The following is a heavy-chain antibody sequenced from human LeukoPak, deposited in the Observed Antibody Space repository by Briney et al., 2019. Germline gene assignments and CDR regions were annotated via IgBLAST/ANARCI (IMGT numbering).Heavy chain of an antibody. D-gene: IGHD6-25*01. V-gene: IGHV3-11*04. J-gene: IGHJ6*03. CDR2: ISSSGSTI. CDR1: GFTFSDYY. Sequence: GGSLRLSCAASGFTFSDYYMSWIRQAPGKGLEWVSYISSSGSTIYYADSVKGRFTVSRDNARNSLYLQMNSLRADDTAVYYCARFAAGGSYYYYMDVWGKGTTVTVSS. CDR3: ARFAAGGSYYYYMDV.